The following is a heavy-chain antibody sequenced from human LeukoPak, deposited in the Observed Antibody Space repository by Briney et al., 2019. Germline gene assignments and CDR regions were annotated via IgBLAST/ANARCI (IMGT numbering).Heavy chain of an antibody. CDR3: ARDLRRYSESHGMDV. CDR1: GFSVSNNY. J-gene: IGHJ6*02. V-gene: IGHV3-66*01. D-gene: IGHD2-15*01. CDR2: IYSSGSS. Sequence: GGSLRLSCAASGFSVSNNYMTWVRQAPGKGLEWVSVIYSSGSSYYADSVKGRFSISRDNSKNTLYLQMNSLRAEDTAVYYCARDLRRYSESHGMDVWGQGATVTVSS.